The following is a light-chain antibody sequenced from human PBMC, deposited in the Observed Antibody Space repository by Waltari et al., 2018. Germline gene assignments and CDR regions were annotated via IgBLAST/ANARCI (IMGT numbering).Light chain of an antibody. CDR2: KVS. Sequence: QSALTQPPSASGSPGQSVTISCTGTSRDVGGYNYVSWYQQHPGKAPKLMIYKVSKRPSGVPRRFSASKAGNTASLTVSGLQAEDEADYYCNSYAGSNIYVFGGGTKLTVL. J-gene: IGLJ2*01. CDR1: SRDVGGYNY. CDR3: NSYAGSNIYV. V-gene: IGLV2-8*01.